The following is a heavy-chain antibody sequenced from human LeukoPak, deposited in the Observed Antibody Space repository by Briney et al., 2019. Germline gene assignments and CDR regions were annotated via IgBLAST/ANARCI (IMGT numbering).Heavy chain of an antibody. CDR3: ARDRRYYGSGSYVYYYGMDV. D-gene: IGHD3-10*01. Sequence: SETLSLTCAVYGGSFSGYHWSWIRQPPGKGLEWIGYIYYSGSTNYNPSLKSRVTISVDTSKNQFSLKLSSVTAADTAAYYCARDRRYYGSGSYVYYYGMDVWGQGTTVTVSS. V-gene: IGHV4-59*01. CDR2: IYYSGST. CDR1: GGSFSGYH. J-gene: IGHJ6*02.